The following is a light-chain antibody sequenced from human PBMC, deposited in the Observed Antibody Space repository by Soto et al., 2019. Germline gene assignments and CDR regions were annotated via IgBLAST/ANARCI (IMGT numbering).Light chain of an antibody. CDR3: SSFTGTTTLDV. CDR2: GVS. J-gene: IGLJ1*01. Sequence: SALTPPASVSVSPGQSITISCAGTSGDVGAYRYVSWYHQHTGKVPKLIIYGVSNPPSGVSNRFSGSKSGNTAFLTISGLQPEDEADYYCSSFTGTTTLDVFGTGTKVTVL. V-gene: IGLV2-14*03. CDR1: SGDVGAYRY.